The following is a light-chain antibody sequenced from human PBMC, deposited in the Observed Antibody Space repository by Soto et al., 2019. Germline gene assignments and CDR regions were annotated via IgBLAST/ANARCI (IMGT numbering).Light chain of an antibody. CDR2: DAS. V-gene: IGKV3-11*01. Sequence: TLSLFPGERATLSCRACQSVSSYLAWYQQKPGQAPRLLIYDASTRATGIPARFSGRGSGTDFTLTINGLEPEDSAVYYCQDRSNWPLGTFGQGTKVDIK. CDR1: QSVSSY. J-gene: IGKJ1*01. CDR3: QDRSNWPLGT.